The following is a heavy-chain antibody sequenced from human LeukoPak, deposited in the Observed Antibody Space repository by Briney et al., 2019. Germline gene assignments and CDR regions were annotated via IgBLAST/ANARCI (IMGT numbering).Heavy chain of an antibody. CDR2: IYYSGST. Sequence: SETLSLTCTVSGGSVSSGDYYWSWIRQPPGTGLEWIGYIYYSGSTYYNPSLKSRVTISVDTSKNQFSLKLSSVTAADTAVYYCARESSAYYYYMDVWGKGTTVTVSS. CDR1: GGSVSSGDYY. V-gene: IGHV4-30-4*08. J-gene: IGHJ6*03. CDR3: ARESSAYYYYMDV.